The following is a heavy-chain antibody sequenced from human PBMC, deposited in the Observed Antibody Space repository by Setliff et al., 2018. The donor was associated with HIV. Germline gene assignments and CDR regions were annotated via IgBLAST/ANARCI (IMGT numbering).Heavy chain of an antibody. V-gene: IGHV1-8*01. CDR1: GYTFINYD. Sequence: ASVKVSCKASGYTFINYDINWVRQATGQGLEWMGWMNPNSGNTGYSQKFQGRVTMTRNTSTSTAYMELSSLRAEDTAVYYCARDLGGGSLLFGMDVWGQGTTVTVSS. D-gene: IGHD2-15*01. CDR3: ARDLGGGSLLFGMDV. CDR2: MNPNSGNT. J-gene: IGHJ6*02.